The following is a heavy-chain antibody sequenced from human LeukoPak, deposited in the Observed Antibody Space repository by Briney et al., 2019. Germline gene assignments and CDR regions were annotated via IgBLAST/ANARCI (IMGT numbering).Heavy chain of an antibody. CDR2: THYTGST. CDR3: ARDRPVRGVIPWFDP. Sequence: PSETLCLTSTVSGGSISSYYWSWIRQPPGKGLEWIGYTHYTGSTNYNPSLKSRVTISLDMSKNRFSPRLSSVTAADTAVYYCARDRPVRGVIPWFDPWGQGTLVTVSS. D-gene: IGHD3-10*01. V-gene: IGHV4-59*12. CDR1: GGSISSYY. J-gene: IGHJ5*02.